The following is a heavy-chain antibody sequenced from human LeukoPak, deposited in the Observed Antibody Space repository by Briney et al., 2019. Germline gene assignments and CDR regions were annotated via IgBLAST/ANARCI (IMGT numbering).Heavy chain of an antibody. CDR2: IKEDGSES. V-gene: IGHV3-7*03. CDR1: GFIFSDNY. CDR3: ARFPRDPWRFDY. J-gene: IGHJ4*02. D-gene: IGHD5-12*01. Sequence: GGSLRLSCAASGFIFSDNYMSWIRQAPGKGLEWVANIKEDGSESYYVDSVKGRFTISRDNTKNSLYLQMNSLRAEDTAVYYCARFPRDPWRFDYWGQGTLVTVSS.